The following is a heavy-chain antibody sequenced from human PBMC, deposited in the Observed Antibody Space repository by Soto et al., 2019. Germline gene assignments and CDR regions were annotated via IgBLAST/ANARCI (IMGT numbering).Heavy chain of an antibody. V-gene: IGHV3-7*01. Sequence: SLRLSCAASGFTFSTYWMNWVRQAPGKGLEWVANIKQDGSEKYYVDSVKGRFAISRDNAKDSLFLQMNNLRAEDTAVYYCVRDWSTFWGMDVWGQGTTVTVSS. CDR2: IKQDGSEK. J-gene: IGHJ6*02. CDR1: GFTFSTYW. CDR3: VRDWSTFWGMDV.